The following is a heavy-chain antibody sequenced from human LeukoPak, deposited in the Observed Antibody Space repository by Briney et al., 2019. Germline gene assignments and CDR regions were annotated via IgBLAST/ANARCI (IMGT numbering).Heavy chain of an antibody. J-gene: IGHJ4*02. V-gene: IGHV3-30-3*01. CDR3: ARAHYYDSSGYYSSYFDY. Sequence: GGSLRLSCAASGFTFSSYAMHWVRQAPGKGLEWVAVISYDGGNKYYADSVKGRFTISRDNSKDTLYLQMNSLRAEDTAVYYCARAHYYDSSGYYSSYFDYWGQGTLVTVPS. CDR2: ISYDGGNK. CDR1: GFTFSSYA. D-gene: IGHD3-22*01.